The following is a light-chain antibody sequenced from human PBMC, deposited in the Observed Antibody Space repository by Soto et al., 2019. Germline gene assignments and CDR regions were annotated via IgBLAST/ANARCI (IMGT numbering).Light chain of an antibody. Sequence: DIQLTQSPSFLSASVGDRVTITCRASQGISSFLAWYQQRPGKAPKLLIFGASILQTGVPSRFSGSRSGTEFTLTISSLQPEDFETYYCQQFNAYHRAFGQATKVDI. V-gene: IGKV1-9*01. CDR2: GAS. CDR3: QQFNAYHRA. J-gene: IGKJ1*01. CDR1: QGISSF.